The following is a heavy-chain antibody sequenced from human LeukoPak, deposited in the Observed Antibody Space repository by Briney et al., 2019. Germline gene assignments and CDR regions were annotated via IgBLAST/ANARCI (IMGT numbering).Heavy chain of an antibody. V-gene: IGHV3-23*01. CDR1: GFTFSSYA. Sequence: GGSLRLPCAASGFTFSSYAMSWVRQAPGKGLEWVSAISGSGGSTYYADSVKGRFTISRDNSKNTLYLQMNSLRAEDTAVYYCAKGLGYCSGGSCYSDYYYGMDVWGKGTTVTVSS. CDR2: ISGSGGST. D-gene: IGHD2-15*01. J-gene: IGHJ6*04. CDR3: AKGLGYCSGGSCYSDYYYGMDV.